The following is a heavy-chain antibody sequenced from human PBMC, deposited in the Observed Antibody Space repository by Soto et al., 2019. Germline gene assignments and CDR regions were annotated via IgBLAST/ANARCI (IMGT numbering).Heavy chain of an antibody. CDR1: GYTFTNYG. CDR3: ARVLGYNSSWGRHTAFYI. V-gene: IGHV1-18*01. CDR2: ISAHTGNT. J-gene: IGHJ3*02. D-gene: IGHD6-13*01. Sequence: VKVSCKTSGYTFTNYGISWVRQAPGQGLEWMGWISAHTGNTNYAQKFQGRVTMTTDTSTSTAYMELRSLRSDDTAVYYCARVLGYNSSWGRHTAFYIWGQGTMVTVSS.